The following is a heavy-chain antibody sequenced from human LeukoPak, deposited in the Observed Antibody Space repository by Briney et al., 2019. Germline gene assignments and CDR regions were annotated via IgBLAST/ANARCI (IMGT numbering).Heavy chain of an antibody. V-gene: IGHV3-23*01. CDR2: VSGSGGNT. CDR1: GFTFSTYA. D-gene: IGHD1-26*01. Sequence: GGSLRLSCAASGFTFSTYAMSWVRQAPGKGLEWVSSVSGSGGNTHYADSVKGRFTISRDNSKNTLYLQMNSLRAEDTAVYYCARGMYSKTPFRNWFDPWGQGTLVTVSS. J-gene: IGHJ5*02. CDR3: ARGMYSKTPFRNWFDP.